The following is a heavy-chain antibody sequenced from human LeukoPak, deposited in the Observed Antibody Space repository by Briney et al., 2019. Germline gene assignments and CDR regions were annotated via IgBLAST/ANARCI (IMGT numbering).Heavy chain of an antibody. CDR2: IYYSGST. J-gene: IGHJ3*02. V-gene: IGHV4-59*01. CDR1: GGSISSYY. Sequence: SETLSLTCTVSGGSISSYYWSWIRQPPGKGLEWIGYIYYSGSTNYNPSLKSRVTISVDTSKNQFSLKLSSVTAADTAVYYCARYKEAFAFVIWGQGTMVTVSS. CDR3: ARYKEAFAFVI. D-gene: IGHD1-1*01.